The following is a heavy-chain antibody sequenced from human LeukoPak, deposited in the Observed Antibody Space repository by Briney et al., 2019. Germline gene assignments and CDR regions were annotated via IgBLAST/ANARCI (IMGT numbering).Heavy chain of an antibody. CDR1: GFTFSSYA. D-gene: IGHD6-19*01. CDR2: ISGSGGST. Sequence: GGSLRLSCAASGFTFSSYAMSWVRQAPGKGLEWVSAISGSGGSTYYADSVKGRFTISRDNSKNTLYLQMNSLRAEDTAVYYCARDSEWLRWFDPWGQGTLVTVSS. CDR3: ARDSEWLRWFDP. J-gene: IGHJ5*02. V-gene: IGHV3-23*01.